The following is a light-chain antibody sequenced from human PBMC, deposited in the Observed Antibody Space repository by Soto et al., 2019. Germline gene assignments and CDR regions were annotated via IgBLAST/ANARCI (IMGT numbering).Light chain of an antibody. V-gene: IGLV2-8*01. CDR3: SSYAGSNNFEVV. Sequence: QSALTQSPSASGSPGQSVTISCTGTSSDVGGYNYVSWYQQHPGKAPKLMIYEVSKRPSGVPDRFSGSKSGNTASLTVSGLQAEDEADYYCSSYAGSNNFEVVFGGGTKLTVL. J-gene: IGLJ2*01. CDR1: SSDVGGYNY. CDR2: EVS.